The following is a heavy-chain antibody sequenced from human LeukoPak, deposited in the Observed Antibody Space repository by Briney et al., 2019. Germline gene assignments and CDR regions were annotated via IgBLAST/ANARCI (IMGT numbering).Heavy chain of an antibody. D-gene: IGHD3-10*01. Sequence: GGSLRLSCAASGFTFSSYSMNWVRQAPGKGLEWVSYISSSSSTIYYADSVKGRFTISRDNAKNSLYLQMNSLRDEDTAVYYCARDRAGYYGSGSYVGPNWFDPWGQGTLVTVSS. CDR2: ISSSSSTI. J-gene: IGHJ5*02. CDR3: ARDRAGYYGSGSYVGPNWFDP. V-gene: IGHV3-48*02. CDR1: GFTFSSYS.